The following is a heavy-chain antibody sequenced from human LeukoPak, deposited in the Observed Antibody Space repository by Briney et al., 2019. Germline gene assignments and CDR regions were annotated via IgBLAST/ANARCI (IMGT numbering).Heavy chain of an antibody. D-gene: IGHD3-3*01. Sequence: ETLSLTCTVSGDSTSSSSHFWDWIGQPPGKGLEWVSVIYSGGSTYYADSVKGRFTISRDNSKNTLYLQMNSLRAEDTAVYYCARDGSKSGYFDYWGQGTLVTVSS. CDR1: GDSTSSSSHF. J-gene: IGHJ4*02. V-gene: IGHV3-53*01. CDR2: IYSGGST. CDR3: ARDGSKSGYFDY.